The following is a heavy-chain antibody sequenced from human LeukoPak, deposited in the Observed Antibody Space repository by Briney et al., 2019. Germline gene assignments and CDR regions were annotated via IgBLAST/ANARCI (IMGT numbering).Heavy chain of an antibody. V-gene: IGHV4-59*01. J-gene: IGHJ3*02. CDR3: ARDLNIPYAFDI. D-gene: IGHD2-21*01. Sequence: KASETLSLTCTVSNDSISNYYWNWIRQPPGKGLEWIGYIYYGGSTNYNPSLKSRVTISVDTSKNQFSLKLSSVTAADTAVYYCARDLNIPYAFDIWGQGTMVTVSS. CDR1: NDSISNYY. CDR2: IYYGGST.